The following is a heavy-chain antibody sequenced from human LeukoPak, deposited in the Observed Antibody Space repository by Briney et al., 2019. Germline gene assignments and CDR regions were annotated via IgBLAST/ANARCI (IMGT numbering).Heavy chain of an antibody. CDR3: ASASTVTTSDY. CDR2: INHSGST. D-gene: IGHD4-17*01. CDR1: GGSFSGYY. V-gene: IGHV4-34*01. J-gene: IGHJ4*02. Sequence: SETLSLTCAVYGGSFSGYYWSWIRQPPGKGLEWIGEINHSGSTNYNPSFKSRVTISVDTSKNQFSLKLSSVTAADTAVYYCASASTVTTSDYWGQGTLVTVPS.